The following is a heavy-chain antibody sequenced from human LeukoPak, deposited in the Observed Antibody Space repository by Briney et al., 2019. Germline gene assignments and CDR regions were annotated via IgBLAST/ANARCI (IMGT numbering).Heavy chain of an antibody. Sequence: PGGSLRLSCAASGFTFSDYYMSWIRQAPGKGLEWVSYISSSGSTIYYADSVKGRFTISRDNSKNTLYLQMNSLRAEDTAVYYCARDKGPPAAEVRLVYWGQGTLVTVSS. D-gene: IGHD3-16*01. CDR1: GFTFSDYY. J-gene: IGHJ4*02. CDR2: ISSSGSTI. CDR3: ARDKGPPAAEVRLVY. V-gene: IGHV3-11*04.